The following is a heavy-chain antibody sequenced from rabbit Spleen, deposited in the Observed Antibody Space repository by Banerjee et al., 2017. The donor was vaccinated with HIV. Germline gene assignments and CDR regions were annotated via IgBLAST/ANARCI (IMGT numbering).Heavy chain of an antibody. J-gene: IGHJ4*01. CDR2: IYAGSSGST. Sequence: QSLEESGGDLVKPGASLTLTCTASGLDFSSGYYMCWVRQAPGKGLEWIACIYAGSSGSTYYASWAKGRFTISKTSSTTVTLQMTSLTAADTATYFCARRHFDDYNDYWGVCSLWGPGTLVTVS. D-gene: IGHD2-1*01. CDR3: ARRHFDDYNDYWGVCSL. V-gene: IGHV1S40*01. CDR1: GLDFSSGYY.